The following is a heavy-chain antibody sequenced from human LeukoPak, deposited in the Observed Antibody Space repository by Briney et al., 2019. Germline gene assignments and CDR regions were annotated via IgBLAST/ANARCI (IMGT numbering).Heavy chain of an antibody. CDR2: IKQDGSEK. CDR3: AREFSDYFDY. CDR1: GFTFSSYG. V-gene: IGHV3-7*01. Sequence: PGGSLRLSCAASGFTFSSYGMHWVRQAPGKGLEWVANIKQDGSEKYYVDSVKGRFTISRDNAKNSLYLQMNSLRAEDTAVYYCAREFSDYFDYWGQGTLVTVSS. D-gene: IGHD3-3*01. J-gene: IGHJ4*02.